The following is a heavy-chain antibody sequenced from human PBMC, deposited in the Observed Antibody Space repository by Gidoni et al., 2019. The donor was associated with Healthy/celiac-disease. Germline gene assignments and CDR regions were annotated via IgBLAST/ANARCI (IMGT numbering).Heavy chain of an antibody. CDR2: IFSNDEK. CDR3: ARIPYSSSWTYYYYGMDV. CDR1: GFSLSSARMG. Sequence: QVTLNESGPVLVKPTETLTLTCTVSGFSLSSARMGVSWSRQPTGKALEWLGHIFSNDEKSSRTSLKSRLTSSKDTSKSQVVLTMTNMDPVDTATYYCARIPYSSSWTYYYYGMDVWGQGTTVTVSS. V-gene: IGHV2-26*01. J-gene: IGHJ6*02. D-gene: IGHD6-13*01.